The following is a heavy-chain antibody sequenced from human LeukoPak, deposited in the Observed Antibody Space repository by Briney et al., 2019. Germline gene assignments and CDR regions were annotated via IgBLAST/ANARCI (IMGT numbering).Heavy chain of an antibody. V-gene: IGHV4-39*01. Sequence: TASETLSLTCSVSGGSIRTRNHYWGWIRQPPGKGLEWIGSIYQSGTTYYSLSLQSRLTLFIDTSSNPFSLKMTSVTAADTGVYYCARHGTAVDGDYSAFDIWGQGTMVTVSP. D-gene: IGHD4-17*01. CDR3: ARHGTAVDGDYSAFDI. J-gene: IGHJ3*02. CDR1: GGSIRTRNHY. CDR2: IYQSGTT.